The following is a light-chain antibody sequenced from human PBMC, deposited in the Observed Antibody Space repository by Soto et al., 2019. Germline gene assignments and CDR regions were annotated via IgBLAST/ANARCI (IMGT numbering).Light chain of an antibody. J-gene: IGKJ4*01. CDR2: DAS. V-gene: IGKV3-11*01. CDR3: QQRSNWPPVT. Sequence: EIVLTQSPATLSLSPGERATLSCSASQSVSRYLAWYQQKPGQAPRLLIYDASNRATGIPARFSGSGSGTDFTLTISSLEPEDFAVYYCQQRSNWPPVTFGGGTKVEIK. CDR1: QSVSRY.